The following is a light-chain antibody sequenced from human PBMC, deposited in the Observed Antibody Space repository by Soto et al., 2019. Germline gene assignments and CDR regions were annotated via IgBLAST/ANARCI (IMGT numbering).Light chain of an antibody. Sequence: DIQMTQSPSSVSASVGDRVTSTCRASEGLSSWLAWYQQNPGKAPQLLIYAASSLQRGVPSRFSGSGSEPDFTLTISSLQPEDFATYYCQQANSCPITFGQGTRLEIK. J-gene: IGKJ5*01. V-gene: IGKV1-12*01. CDR2: AAS. CDR1: EGLSSW. CDR3: QQANSCPIT.